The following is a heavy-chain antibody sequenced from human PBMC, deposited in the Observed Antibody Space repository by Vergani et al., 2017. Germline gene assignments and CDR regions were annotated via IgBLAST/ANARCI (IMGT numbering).Heavy chain of an antibody. Sequence: EVQLVQSGAEVKKPGESLKISCEGSGYTFTDYWVGWVRQKPGKGLEWMGVVYARDSITRYSLSFEGQVTISADKSINTAYLEWDSLRASDTAMYYCARSPDYYDSSGYYFDYWGQGTLVTVSS. V-gene: IGHV5-51*01. CDR1: GYTFTDYW. D-gene: IGHD3-22*01. CDR3: ARSPDYYDSSGYYFDY. J-gene: IGHJ4*02. CDR2: VYARDSIT.